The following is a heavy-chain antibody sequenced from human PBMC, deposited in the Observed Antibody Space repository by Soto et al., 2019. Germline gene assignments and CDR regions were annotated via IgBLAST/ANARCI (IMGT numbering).Heavy chain of an antibody. J-gene: IGHJ5*02. CDR1: GGSFSGYY. CDR3: ARGRTIVVVPAAIVPYNWFDP. D-gene: IGHD2-2*02. Sequence: SETLSLTCAVYGGSFSGYYWSWIRQPPGKGLEWIGEINHSGSTNYNPSLKSRVTISVDTSKNQFSLKLSSVTAADTAVYYCARGRTIVVVPAAIVPYNWFDPWGQGTLVTVSS. CDR2: INHSGST. V-gene: IGHV4-34*01.